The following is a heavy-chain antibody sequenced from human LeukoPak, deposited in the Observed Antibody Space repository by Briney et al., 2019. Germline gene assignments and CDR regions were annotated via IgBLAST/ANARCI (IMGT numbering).Heavy chain of an antibody. J-gene: IGHJ4*02. V-gene: IGHV3-7*01. CDR1: GFTFSSYW. CDR2: IKQDGSEK. D-gene: IGHD6-19*01. Sequence: PGGSLRLSCAASGFTFSSYWMTWVRQAPGKGLEWVANIKQDGSEKYYVDSVKGRFTVSRDNPRNSLYLQMNSLRAEDTAVYYCARPQTPGYSSGWLSKWGQGSLVTVSS. CDR3: ARPQTPGYSSGWLSK.